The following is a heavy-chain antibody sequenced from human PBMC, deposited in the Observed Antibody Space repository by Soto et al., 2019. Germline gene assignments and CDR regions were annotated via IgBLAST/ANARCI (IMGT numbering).Heavy chain of an antibody. CDR1: GYTLTELS. CDR3: ATSKGYCSGGSCYSSPDY. V-gene: IGHV1-24*01. Sequence: ASVKVSCKVSGYTLTELSMHWVRQAPGKGLEWMGGFDPEDGETIYAQKFQGRVTMTEDTSTDTAYMELSSLRSEDTAVYYCATSKGYCSGGSCYSSPDYWGQGTLVTVSS. CDR2: FDPEDGET. J-gene: IGHJ4*02. D-gene: IGHD2-15*01.